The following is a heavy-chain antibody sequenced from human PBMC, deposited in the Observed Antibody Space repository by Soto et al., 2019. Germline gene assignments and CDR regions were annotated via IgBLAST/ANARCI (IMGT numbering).Heavy chain of an antibody. D-gene: IGHD2-15*01. V-gene: IGHV1-46*01. CDR1: GYTFTSYF. CDR3: ARVDCSDGSCYSVDY. J-gene: IGHJ4*02. CDR2: INPSGGST. Sequence: QVQLVQSGAEVKKPGASVNVSCKASGYTFTSYFMYWVRQAPGQGLEWMGIINPSGGSTSYAQKFQGRVTMTRDTSTSTVYMELSSLRSEDTAVYYCARVDCSDGSCYSVDYWGQGTLVTVSS.